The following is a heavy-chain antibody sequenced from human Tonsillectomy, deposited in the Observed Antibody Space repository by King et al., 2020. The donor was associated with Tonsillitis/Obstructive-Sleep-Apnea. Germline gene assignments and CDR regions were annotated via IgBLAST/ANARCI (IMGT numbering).Heavy chain of an antibody. J-gene: IGHJ6*02. Sequence: VQLQESGPGLVKPSETLSLTCTVSGGSISSYYWSWLRQPPGKGLEWIGYIYYSGSTNYNPSLKSRVTISVDTSKNQFSLKLSSVTAADTAVYYCAREGAMVSYYYYGMDVWSQGTTVTVSS. D-gene: IGHD5-18*01. CDR1: GGSISSYY. CDR2: IYYSGST. CDR3: AREGAMVSYYYYGMDV. V-gene: IGHV4-59*12.